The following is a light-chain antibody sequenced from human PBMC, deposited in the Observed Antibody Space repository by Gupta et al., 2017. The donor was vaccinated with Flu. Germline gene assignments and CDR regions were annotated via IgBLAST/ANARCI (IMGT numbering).Light chain of an antibody. J-gene: IGKJ3*01. CDR2: WAS. CDR3: QQYYSSPPT. CDR1: QSVYYYSNNKNY. Sequence: SLGERATITCKSSQSVYYYSNNKNYLAWYQQKPGQSPTLLFSWASLRQSGVPDRFSGSGSGTDFTLTISSLQAEDVAVYYCQQYYSSPPTFGPGTKVEIE. V-gene: IGKV4-1*01.